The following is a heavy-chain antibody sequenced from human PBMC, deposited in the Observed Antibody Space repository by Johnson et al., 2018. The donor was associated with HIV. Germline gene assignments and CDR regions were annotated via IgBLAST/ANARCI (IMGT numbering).Heavy chain of an antibody. D-gene: IGHD3-10*01. J-gene: IGHJ3*02. V-gene: IGHV3-30*02. Sequence: QMLLVESGGGVVQPGGSLRLSCAAYGFTFSNYGMHWARQAPGKRLEWVAFIRYDGNSKYYADSVKGRFSVSRDNSKNTLYLQMNSLRAEDTAVYYCANTSPGSGSFGAFDIWGQGTMVTVSS. CDR3: ANTSPGSGSFGAFDI. CDR2: IRYDGNSK. CDR1: GFTFSNYG.